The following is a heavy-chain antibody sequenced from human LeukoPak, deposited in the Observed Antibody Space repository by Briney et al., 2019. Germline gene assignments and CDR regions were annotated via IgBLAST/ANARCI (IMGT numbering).Heavy chain of an antibody. J-gene: IGHJ4*02. V-gene: IGHV3-7*03. CDR3: ARGVSGTYYLQTFDY. Sequence: GGSLRLSCAASGFTFSSSWMTWVRQAPGKGLEWVANIKQDGGEKYYVDSVKGRFTISRDNAKNSLYLQMNSLRAEDTAVYYCARGVSGTYYLQTFDYWGQGTLVTVSS. CDR1: GFTFSSSW. CDR2: IKQDGGEK. D-gene: IGHD1-26*01.